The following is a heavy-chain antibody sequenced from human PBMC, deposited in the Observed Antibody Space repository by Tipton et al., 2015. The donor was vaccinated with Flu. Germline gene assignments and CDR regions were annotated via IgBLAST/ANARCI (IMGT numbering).Heavy chain of an antibody. CDR3: ASKVANWGVWEPLDY. Sequence: TLSLTCTVSGGSVSSSDFYWGWVRQPPGKGPEWIGSIFHSGTTYYDLSLQSRVTVSADTSKKQFSLKLTSVTAADTAVYYCASKVANWGVWEPLDYWGHGTLVTVSS. CDR1: GGSVSSSDFY. CDR2: IFHSGTT. V-gene: IGHV4-39*07. J-gene: IGHJ4*01. D-gene: IGHD7-27*01.